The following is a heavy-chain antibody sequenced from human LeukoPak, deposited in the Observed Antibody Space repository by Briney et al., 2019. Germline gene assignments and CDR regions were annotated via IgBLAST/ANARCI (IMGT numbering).Heavy chain of an antibody. CDR3: ARDPIGYCSSTGCWGDYFDY. Sequence: GGSLRLSCAASGFTFSSYAMHWVRQAPGKGLEWVAVISYDGSNKYYADSVKGRFTISRDNSKNTLYLQMNSLRAEDTAVYYCARDPIGYCSSTGCWGDYFDYWGQGTLVTVSS. CDR1: GFTFSSYA. CDR2: ISYDGSNK. J-gene: IGHJ4*02. D-gene: IGHD2-2*01. V-gene: IGHV3-30*04.